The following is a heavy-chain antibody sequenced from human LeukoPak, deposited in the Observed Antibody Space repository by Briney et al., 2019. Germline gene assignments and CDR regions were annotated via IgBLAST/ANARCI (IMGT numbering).Heavy chain of an antibody. CDR1: GYTFTSYG. J-gene: IGHJ4*02. V-gene: IGHV1-18*01. D-gene: IGHD3-16*01. Sequence: APVKVSCKASGYTFTSYGISWVRQAPGQGLEWMGWISAYNGNTNYAQKLQGRVTMTTDTSTSTAYIELRSLRSDDTAVYYCARASPSYDYVWGSSKELDYWGQGTLVTVSS. CDR2: ISAYNGNT. CDR3: ARASPSYDYVWGSSKELDY.